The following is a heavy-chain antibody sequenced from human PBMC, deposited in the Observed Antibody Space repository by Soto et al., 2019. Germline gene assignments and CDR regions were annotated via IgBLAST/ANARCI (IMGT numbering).Heavy chain of an antibody. D-gene: IGHD3-10*01. V-gene: IGHV3-23*01. CDR3: AKALWFGESSHSFAC. CDR1: GCGYDGDG. Sequence: HVGCDRKSGVGGGCGYDGDGRSCIRKAPGKGLEWVSGIGSSGGAIVYADSVRGRFTISRDNSRNALYLHMNSLRAGDTAVYYCAKALWFGESSHSFACWCQGTLVTVSS. CDR2: IGSSGGAI. J-gene: IGHJ4*02.